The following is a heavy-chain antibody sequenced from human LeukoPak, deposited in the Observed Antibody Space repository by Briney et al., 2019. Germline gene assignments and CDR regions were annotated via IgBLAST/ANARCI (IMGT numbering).Heavy chain of an antibody. Sequence: QPGGSLRLSCAASGFTFSSYGMHWVRQAPGKGLEWVAVISYDGSNKYYADSVKGRFTISRDNSKNTLYLQMNSLRAEDTAVYYCVRGGGTFDIWGQGTMVTVSS. V-gene: IGHV3-30*03. CDR3: VRGGGTFDI. CDR1: GFTFSSYG. D-gene: IGHD3-16*01. J-gene: IGHJ3*02. CDR2: ISYDGSNK.